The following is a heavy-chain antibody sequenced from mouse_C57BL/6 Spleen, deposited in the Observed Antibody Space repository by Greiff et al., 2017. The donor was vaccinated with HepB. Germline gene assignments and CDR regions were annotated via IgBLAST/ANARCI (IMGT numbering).Heavy chain of an antibody. CDR3: ASNYVGY. V-gene: IGHV1-82*01. J-gene: IGHJ2*01. Sequence: VKLLESGPELVKPGASVKISCKASGYAFSSSWMNWVKQRPGKGLEWIGRIYPGDGDTNYNGKFKGKATLTADKSSSTAYMQLSSLTSEDSAVYFCASNYVGYWGQGTTLTVSS. CDR2: IYPGDGDT. CDR1: GYAFSSSW.